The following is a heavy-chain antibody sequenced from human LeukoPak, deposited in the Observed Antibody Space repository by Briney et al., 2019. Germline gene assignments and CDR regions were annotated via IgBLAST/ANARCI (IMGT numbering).Heavy chain of an antibody. CDR1: GYTFTDYY. D-gene: IGHD2-2*01. Sequence: ASVKVSCRASGYTFTDYYIHWVRQAPGQGPEWMGWINPDNGGTNYAQKFQGRVTMTRDTSIRTVYMDLSRLRSDDTAVFYCTREARVGNWFDPWGQGTQVTVSS. CDR3: TREARVGNWFDP. CDR2: INPDNGGT. J-gene: IGHJ5*02. V-gene: IGHV1-2*02.